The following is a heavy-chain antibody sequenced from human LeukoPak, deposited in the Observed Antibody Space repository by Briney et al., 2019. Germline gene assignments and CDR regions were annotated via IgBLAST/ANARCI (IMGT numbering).Heavy chain of an antibody. CDR1: GGSFSGYY. D-gene: IGHD2-8*01. J-gene: IGHJ6*03. Sequence: SETLSLTCAVYGGSFSGYYWSWIRQPPGKGLEWIGEINHSGSTNYNPPLKSRVTISVDTSKNQFSLKLSSVTAADTAVYYCARAGLDIVLMVYATGYYYYYYMDVWGKGTTVTVSS. CDR2: INHSGST. V-gene: IGHV4-34*01. CDR3: ARAGLDIVLMVYATGYYYYYYMDV.